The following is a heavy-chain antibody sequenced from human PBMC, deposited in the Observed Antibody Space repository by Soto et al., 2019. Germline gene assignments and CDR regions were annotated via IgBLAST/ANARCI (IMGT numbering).Heavy chain of an antibody. D-gene: IGHD3-22*01. CDR2: INPSGGST. J-gene: IGHJ4*02. V-gene: IGHV1-46*03. CDR3: ASRLYSSGYYGFLDH. CDR1: GYTLTSYY. Sequence: QVQLMQSGAEVKQPGASVKVSCKASGYTLTSYYMHWVRQAPGQGLEWMGIINPSGGSTSDTQRFQGRVTMTRDTSTSTVYMELSSLRSEDTAVYYCASRLYSSGYYGFLDHWGQGTLVTVSS.